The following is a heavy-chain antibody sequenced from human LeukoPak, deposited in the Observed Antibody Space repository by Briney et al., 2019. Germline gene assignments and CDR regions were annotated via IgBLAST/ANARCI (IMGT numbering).Heavy chain of an antibody. CDR2: MNPNSGNT. D-gene: IGHD6-6*01. V-gene: IGHV1-8*01. CDR1: GYTFTSYD. Sequence: ASVKVSCKASGYTFTSYDINWVRQAPGQGLEWMGWMNPNSGNTGYAQKFQGRVTMTRNTSISTAYMELSSLRSEDTAVYYCARGQSRIVPQSDAFDIWGQGTMVTVSS. J-gene: IGHJ3*02. CDR3: ARGQSRIVPQSDAFDI.